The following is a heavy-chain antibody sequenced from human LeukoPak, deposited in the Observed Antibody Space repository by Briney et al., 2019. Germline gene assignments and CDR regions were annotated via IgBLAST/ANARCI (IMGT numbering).Heavy chain of an antibody. CDR3: ARGGSRVATMGTTDY. CDR2: ISSSGSHI. V-gene: IGHV3-21*01. D-gene: IGHD5-24*01. Sequence: PGGSLRLSCAVSGVTFSSYSMNWVRQAPGKGLEWVSSISSSGSHIYYADSVKGRFTISRDNAKNSLYLQMNSLRAEDTAVYYCARGGSRVATMGTTDYWGQGTLVTVSS. J-gene: IGHJ4*02. CDR1: GVTFSSYS.